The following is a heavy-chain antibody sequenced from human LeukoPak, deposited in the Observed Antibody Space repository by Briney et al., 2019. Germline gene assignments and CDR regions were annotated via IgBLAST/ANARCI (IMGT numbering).Heavy chain of an antibody. CDR2: INPSGGST. J-gene: IGHJ3*02. CDR3: ARGTHGGIRDAFDI. V-gene: IGHV1-46*01. CDR1: GYTFTSYY. D-gene: IGHD1-14*01. Sequence: GSVNVSCKASGYTFTSYYMHWVRQAPGRGLEWMGRINPSGGSTSYAQKFQGRVTMTRDTSTSTVYMELSSLRSDDTAVYYCARGTHGGIRDAFDIWGQGTMVTVSS.